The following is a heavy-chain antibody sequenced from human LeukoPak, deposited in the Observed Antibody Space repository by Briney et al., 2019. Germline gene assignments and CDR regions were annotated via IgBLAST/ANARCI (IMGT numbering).Heavy chain of an antibody. D-gene: IGHD5-12*01. Sequence: GASVKVSCKASGYTFTSYAMHWGRQAPGQRLEWMGWINAGNGNTKYSQKFQGRVTITRDTSASTAYMELSSLRSEDTAVYYCGTAIRGYDFLRWGQAPLVAVSS. CDR1: GYTFTSYA. CDR3: GTAIRGYDFLR. V-gene: IGHV1-3*01. J-gene: IGHJ1*01. CDR2: INAGNGNT.